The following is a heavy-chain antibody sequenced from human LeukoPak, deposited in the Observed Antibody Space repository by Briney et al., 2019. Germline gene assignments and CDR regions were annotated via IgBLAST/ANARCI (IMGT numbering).Heavy chain of an antibody. CDR2: INLGNGNT. D-gene: IGHD2-2*02. CDR1: GYTFTSYV. V-gene: IGHV1-3*01. CDR3: ARYCSSTDCYIDY. Sequence: ASVKVSCKASGYTFTSYVLHWVRQAPGQGLEWMGWINLGNGNTKYSQRFQGRVTITRDTSASTAYMELSSLRSEDTAVYYCARYCSSTDCYIDYWGQGTLVTVSS. J-gene: IGHJ4*02.